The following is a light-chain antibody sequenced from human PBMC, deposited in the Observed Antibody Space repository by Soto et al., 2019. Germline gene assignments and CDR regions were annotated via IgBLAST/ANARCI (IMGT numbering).Light chain of an antibody. CDR1: QSLNSN. CDR2: GAS. V-gene: IGKV3-15*01. Sequence: EIVMTQSPATLSVSPGERATLSCRASQSLNSNLAWYQQKPGQAPRLLIYGASTRATGIPVRFSGSGSGTEFTLTISSLQSEDFAVYYCQQYNTWPPYMYTFGQGTKLEI. CDR3: QQYNTWPPYMYT. J-gene: IGKJ2*01.